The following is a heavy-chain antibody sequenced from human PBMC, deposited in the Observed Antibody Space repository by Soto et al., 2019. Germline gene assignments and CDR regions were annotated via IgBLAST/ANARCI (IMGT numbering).Heavy chain of an antibody. D-gene: IGHD6-25*01. J-gene: IGHJ5*02. Sequence: QVQLVESGGGVVQPGRSLRLSCAASGFTFSSYAMHWVRKAPGKGLEWVAVISYDGSNKYYADSVKGRFTISRDNSKNTLYLQMNSLRAEDTAEYYCAISGLPFDPWGQGTLVTVSS. CDR2: ISYDGSNK. CDR3: AISGLPFDP. V-gene: IGHV3-30-3*01. CDR1: GFTFSSYA.